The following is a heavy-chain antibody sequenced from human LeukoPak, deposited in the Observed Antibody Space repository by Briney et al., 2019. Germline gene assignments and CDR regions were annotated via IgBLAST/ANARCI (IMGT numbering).Heavy chain of an antibody. V-gene: IGHV3-9*01. D-gene: IGHD3-3*01. CDR1: GFTFDDYA. CDR3: AKASSGPLPYYDFWSGSLDAFDI. Sequence: GRSLRLSCAASGFTFDDYAMHWVRQAPGKGLEWVSGISWNSGSIGYADSVKGRFTISRDNAKNSLYLQMNSLRAEDTALYYCAKASSGPLPYYDFWSGSLDAFDIWGQGTMVTVSS. CDR2: ISWNSGSI. J-gene: IGHJ3*02.